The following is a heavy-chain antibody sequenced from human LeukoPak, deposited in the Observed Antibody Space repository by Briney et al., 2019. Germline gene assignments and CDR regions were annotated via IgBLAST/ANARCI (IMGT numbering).Heavy chain of an antibody. D-gene: IGHD3-3*01. J-gene: IGHJ4*02. CDR1: GGSIRSNAYY. CDR2: IYHAGSV. CDR3: ARGDLTIFVELDY. V-gene: IGHV4-39*07. Sequence: PSETLSLTCAVSGGSIRSNAYYWGWIRQPPGKGLEWIGSIYHAGSVNYNPSLKSRVTISVDTSKNQFSLELNSVTAADTAVYYCARGDLTIFVELDYWGQGTLVTVSS.